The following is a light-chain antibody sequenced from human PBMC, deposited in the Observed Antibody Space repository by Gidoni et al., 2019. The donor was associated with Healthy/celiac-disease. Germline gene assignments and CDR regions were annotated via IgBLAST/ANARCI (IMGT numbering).Light chain of an antibody. Sequence: IVLTQSPATLSLSPAESATLSCSDSQSISSYLAWYQQKPGLAPRRLIYDASNRATGIPARFSGSESGTDFTLTISSLEPEYFAVYYCQQRNTFGGGTKVEIK. J-gene: IGKJ4*01. V-gene: IGKV3-11*01. CDR3: QQRNT. CDR2: DAS. CDR1: QSISSY.